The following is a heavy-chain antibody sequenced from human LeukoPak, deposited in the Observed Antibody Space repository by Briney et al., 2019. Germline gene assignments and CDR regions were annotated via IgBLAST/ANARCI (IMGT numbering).Heavy chain of an antibody. CDR1: AFTFSEYS. J-gene: IGHJ4*02. D-gene: IGHD5-18*01. CDR2: ITESGGTE. Sequence: GGSLRLSCVGSAFTFSEYSMSWIRQAPGRELEWISSITESGGTEYYADSVKGRFSISRDNAKSALYLQMNSLRAEDTAVYYCARPPEGYSYGFYFGLWGQGAPVIVSS. CDR3: ARPPEGYSYGFYFGL. V-gene: IGHV3-11*01.